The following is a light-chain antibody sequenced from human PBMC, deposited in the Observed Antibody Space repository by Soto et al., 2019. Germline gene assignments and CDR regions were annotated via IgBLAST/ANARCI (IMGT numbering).Light chain of an antibody. Sequence: DIQMTQSPSTLSASVGDRVTITCRASQSIGSWLAWYQQKPGKAPKLLIYDASSLESGVPSRFSGSGSGTEFTLTISSLQPDDFATSYCQQYNSYSGTFGQGTKVDIK. J-gene: IGKJ1*01. CDR1: QSIGSW. CDR3: QQYNSYSGT. V-gene: IGKV1-5*01. CDR2: DAS.